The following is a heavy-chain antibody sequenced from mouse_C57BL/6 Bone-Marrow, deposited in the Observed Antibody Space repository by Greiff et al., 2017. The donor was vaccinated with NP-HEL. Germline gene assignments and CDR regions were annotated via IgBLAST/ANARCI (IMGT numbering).Heavy chain of an antibody. Sequence: DVKLVESGGDLVKPGGSLKLSCAASGFTFSSYGMSWVRQTPDKRLEWVATISSGGSYTYYPDSVKGRFTISSDNAKNTLYLQMSSLKSEDTAMYYCARRDYGSSWYFDVWGTGTTVTVSS. CDR2: ISSGGSYT. CDR1: GFTFSSYG. CDR3: ARRDYGSSWYFDV. J-gene: IGHJ1*03. V-gene: IGHV5-6*02. D-gene: IGHD1-1*01.